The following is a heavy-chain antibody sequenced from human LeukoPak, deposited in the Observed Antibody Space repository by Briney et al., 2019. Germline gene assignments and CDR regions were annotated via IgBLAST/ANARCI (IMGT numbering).Heavy chain of an antibody. Sequence: GGSLRLSCAASGFTVSSNYMSWVRQAPGKGLEWASPISSSSSYIYYADSVKGRFTISRDNAKNSLYLQMNSLRAEDTAVYYCARWRRSGSYTGFDYWGQGTLVTVSS. J-gene: IGHJ4*02. D-gene: IGHD1-26*01. CDR2: ISSSSSYI. CDR1: GFTVSSNY. CDR3: ARWRRSGSYTGFDY. V-gene: IGHV3-21*01.